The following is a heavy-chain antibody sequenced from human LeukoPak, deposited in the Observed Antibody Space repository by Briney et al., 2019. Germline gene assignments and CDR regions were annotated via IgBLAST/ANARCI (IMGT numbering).Heavy chain of an antibody. CDR2: FDPEDGEDGET. J-gene: IGHJ4*02. CDR3: AMTDRYAGRPFDY. Sequence: ASVKVSCKVSGYSLIEVAMHWVRQAPGKGLEWVGSFDPEDGEDGETHYAQKFQGRVTMTEDASTDTAYMELTSLRPEDSALYYCAMTDRYAGRPFDYWAKETLVTVPS. D-gene: IGHD3-9*01. V-gene: IGHV1-24*01. CDR1: GYSLIEVA.